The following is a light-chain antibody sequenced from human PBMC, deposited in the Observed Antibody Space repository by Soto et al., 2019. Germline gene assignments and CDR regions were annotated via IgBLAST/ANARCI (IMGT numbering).Light chain of an antibody. CDR1: QTVTNDY. CDR3: QQYGFSPIS. CDR2: DAF. V-gene: IGKV3-20*01. Sequence: EIVLTQSPGTLSFSPGERGNLSCRSSQTVTNDYVAWYQHKDGQAPRLLIYDAFTRATGIPDRFSGSGSGPEYTLTISRLEPEDFAVYSCQQYGFSPISFGQGTRLAIK. J-gene: IGKJ5*01.